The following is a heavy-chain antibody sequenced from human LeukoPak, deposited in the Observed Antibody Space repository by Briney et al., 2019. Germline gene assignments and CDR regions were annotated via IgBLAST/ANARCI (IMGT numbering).Heavy chain of an antibody. Sequence: ASVKVSCKVSRYTLTELSMDWVRQAPGKGLEWMGGFDPEDGETIYAQKFQGRVAMTEDTSTDTAYMELSSLRSEDTAVYYCATVGPYYYYGMDVWGQGTTVTVSS. CDR1: RYTLTELS. CDR2: FDPEDGET. V-gene: IGHV1-24*01. CDR3: ATVGPYYYYGMDV. J-gene: IGHJ6*02.